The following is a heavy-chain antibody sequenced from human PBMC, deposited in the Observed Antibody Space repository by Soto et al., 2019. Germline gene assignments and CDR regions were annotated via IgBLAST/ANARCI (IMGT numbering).Heavy chain of an antibody. CDR1: GFTFSNYW. Sequence: EVQLVESGGGLVQPGGSLRLSCAASGFTFSNYWMYWVRQAPGKGLVWVSRVNNDGTDTTHADSVKGRFTISRDNAENTLYLQMNSLRAEYTAVYYCARGGLQRALDVWGQGSTVTACS. CDR3: ARGGLQRALDV. J-gene: IGHJ6*02. CDR2: VNNDGTDT. V-gene: IGHV3-74*03. D-gene: IGHD6-25*01.